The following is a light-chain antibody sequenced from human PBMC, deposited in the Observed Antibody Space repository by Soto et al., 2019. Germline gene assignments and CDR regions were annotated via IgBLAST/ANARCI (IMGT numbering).Light chain of an antibody. CDR2: AGS. CDR1: QSVSGN. J-gene: IGKJ2*01. V-gene: IGKV3-15*01. CDR3: QQYNNWPPYT. Sequence: ETVMTQSPATLSVSPGERAILSCRASQSVSGNLAWYQQKPGQAPRLLIYAGSSRAAGIPPRFSGSGSGTEFTLTISSLQSEDFAVYYCQQYNNWPPYTFGQGTKLEIK.